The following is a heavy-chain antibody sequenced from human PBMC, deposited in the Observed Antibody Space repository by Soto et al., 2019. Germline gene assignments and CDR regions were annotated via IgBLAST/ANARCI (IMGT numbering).Heavy chain of an antibody. CDR3: AKDWSAIAAAGEGTNFDY. CDR2: ISGSGGST. Sequence: GGSLRLSCAASGFTFSSYAMSWVRQAPGKGLEWVSAISGSGGSTYYADSVKGRFTISRDNSKNTLYPQMNSLRAEDTAVYYCAKDWSAIAAAGEGTNFDYWGQGTLVTVSS. CDR1: GFTFSSYA. J-gene: IGHJ4*02. D-gene: IGHD6-13*01. V-gene: IGHV3-23*01.